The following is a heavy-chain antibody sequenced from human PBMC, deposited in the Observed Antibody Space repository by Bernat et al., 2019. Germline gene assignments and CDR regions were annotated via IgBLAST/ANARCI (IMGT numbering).Heavy chain of an antibody. CDR1: GFTFSSYG. J-gene: IGHJ6*02. CDR2: IWYDGSNK. V-gene: IGHV3-33*01. D-gene: IGHD3-10*01. Sequence: VQLVESGGGVVQPGRSLRLSCAASGFTFSSYGMHWVRQAPGKGLEWVAVIWYDGSNKYYADSVKGRFTISRDNSKNTLYLQMNSLRAEDTAVYYCARDRTMVRGVIAYYYGMDVWGQGTTVTVSS. CDR3: ARDRTMVRGVIAYYYGMDV.